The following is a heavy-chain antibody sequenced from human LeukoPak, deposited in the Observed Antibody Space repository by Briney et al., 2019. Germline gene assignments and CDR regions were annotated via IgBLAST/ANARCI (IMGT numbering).Heavy chain of an antibody. Sequence: GGSLGLSCAASGFTFSKYWMLWVRQAPGKGLESVSRINTDGTVTTYADSVKGRFTVSRDNADNTMFLQMNGVRDEDTAVYYCATKQWLAPPPDSWGQGTPVTVSS. V-gene: IGHV3-74*01. CDR1: GFTFSKYW. J-gene: IGHJ4*02. CDR3: ATKQWLAPPPDS. CDR2: INTDGTVT. D-gene: IGHD6-19*01.